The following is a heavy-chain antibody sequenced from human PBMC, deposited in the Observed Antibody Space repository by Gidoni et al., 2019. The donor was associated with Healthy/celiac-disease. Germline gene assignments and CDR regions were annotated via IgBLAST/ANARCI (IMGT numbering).Heavy chain of an antibody. CDR1: GYSISSGYY. Sequence: QVQLQESGPGLVKPSETLSLTCAVSGYSISSGYYLGWSRQPPGKGLEWIGSIYHSGSTYYNPYLKSRVTISVDTSKNQFSLKLSSVTAADTAVYYCARSPDYEGYYYYYGMDVWGQGTTVTVSS. J-gene: IGHJ6*02. D-gene: IGHD4-17*01. CDR3: ARSPDYEGYYYYYGMDV. V-gene: IGHV4-38-2*01. CDR2: IYHSGST.